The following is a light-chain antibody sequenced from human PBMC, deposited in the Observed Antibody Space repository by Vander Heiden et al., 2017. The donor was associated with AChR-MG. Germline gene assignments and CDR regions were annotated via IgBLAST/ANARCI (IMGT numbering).Light chain of an antibody. Sequence: EIVLTQSPATLSLSPGERATLSCRASQSVSSYLSWYQQKPGQAPSLLIYDASNRATGIPARFSGSGSGTYFTLTISILEPEDVAVYYCQQRSNLLTFGGGTKVEIK. CDR1: QSVSSY. CDR3: QQRSNLLT. V-gene: IGKV3-11*01. CDR2: DAS. J-gene: IGKJ4*01.